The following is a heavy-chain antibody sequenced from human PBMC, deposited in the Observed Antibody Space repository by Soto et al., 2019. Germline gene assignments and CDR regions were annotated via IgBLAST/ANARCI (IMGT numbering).Heavy chain of an antibody. J-gene: IGHJ5*02. CDR2: ISGSGGST. CDR1: GFTFSSYA. D-gene: IGHD3-22*01. CDR3: AKDRSSGYYGNWFDP. V-gene: IGHV3-23*01. Sequence: EVQLLESGGGLVQPGGSLRLSCAASGFTFSSYAMSWVRQAPGKELEWVSAISGSGGSTYYADSVKGRFTISRDNSKNTLYLQMNSLRAEDTAVYYCAKDRSSGYYGNWFDPWGQGTLVTVSS.